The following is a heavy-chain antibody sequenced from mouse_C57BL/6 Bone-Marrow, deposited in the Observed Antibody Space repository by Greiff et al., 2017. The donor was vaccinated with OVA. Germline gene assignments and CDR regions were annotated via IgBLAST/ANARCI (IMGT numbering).Heavy chain of an antibody. J-gene: IGHJ2*01. CDR1: GFSLTSYG. CDR2: IWSGGST. V-gene: IGHV2-2*01. CDR3: ATLRHNYFDY. Sequence: QVTLKESGPGLVQPSQSLSITCTVSGFSLTSYGVHWVRQSPGKGLEWLGVIWSGGSTDYNAAFISRLSISKDNSTSQVFFKMNSLQADDTAIYYCATLRHNYFDYWGQGTTLTVSS.